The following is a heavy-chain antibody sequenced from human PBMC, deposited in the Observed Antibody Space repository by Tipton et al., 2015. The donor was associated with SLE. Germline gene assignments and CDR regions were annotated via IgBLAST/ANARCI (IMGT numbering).Heavy chain of an antibody. CDR1: GGSISSSSYY. CDR2: IYYSGST. D-gene: IGHD1-26*01. J-gene: IGHJ3*02. CDR3: ARVIQWELSLDAFDI. V-gene: IGHV4-39*07. Sequence: TLSLTCTASGGSISSSSYYWGWIRQPPGKGLEWIGSIYYSGSTYYNPSLKSRVTISVDTSKNQFSLKLSSVTAADTAVYYCARVIQWELSLDAFDIWGQGTMVTVSS.